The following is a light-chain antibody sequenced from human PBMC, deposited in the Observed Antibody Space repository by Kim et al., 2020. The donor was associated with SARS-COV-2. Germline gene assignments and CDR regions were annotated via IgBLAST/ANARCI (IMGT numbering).Light chain of an antibody. CDR3: QKYNTAPLT. Sequence: ASVGERVTISCRASQGIGTYLAWYQQKPVKVPRLLFYAASSLQSGVPSRFSGSGSGTDFTLTITSLQPEDLATYYCQKYNTAPLTFGQGTRLEIK. CDR2: AAS. CDR1: QGIGTY. V-gene: IGKV1-27*01. J-gene: IGKJ5*01.